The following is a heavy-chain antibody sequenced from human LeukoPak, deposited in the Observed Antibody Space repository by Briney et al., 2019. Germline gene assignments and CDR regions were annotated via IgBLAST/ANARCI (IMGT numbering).Heavy chain of an antibody. J-gene: IGHJ6*02. Sequence: ASVKVSCKASGYTFTGYYMHWVRQAPGQGLEWMGWINPNSGGTNYARKFQGRVTMTRDTSISTAYMELSRLRSDDTAVYYCARGGLYYDSSGYYYQYYYGMDVWGQGTTVTVSS. V-gene: IGHV1-2*02. CDR1: GYTFTGYY. CDR3: ARGGLYYDSSGYYYQYYYGMDV. CDR2: INPNSGGT. D-gene: IGHD3-22*01.